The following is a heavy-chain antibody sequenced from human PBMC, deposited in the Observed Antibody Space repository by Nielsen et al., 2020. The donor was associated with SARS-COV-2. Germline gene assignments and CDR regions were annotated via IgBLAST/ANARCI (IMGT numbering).Heavy chain of an antibody. CDR1: GFTFSSYG. D-gene: IGHD3-22*01. CDR2: MWYDGSNK. Sequence: GESLKISCAASGFTFSSYGMHWVRQAPGKGLEWVAVMWYDGSNKYYADSVKGRFTISRDNSKNTLYLQMNSLRAEDTAVYYCARDLRTMIVVVTYAFDIWGQGTMVTVSS. J-gene: IGHJ3*02. V-gene: IGHV3-33*01. CDR3: ARDLRTMIVVVTYAFDI.